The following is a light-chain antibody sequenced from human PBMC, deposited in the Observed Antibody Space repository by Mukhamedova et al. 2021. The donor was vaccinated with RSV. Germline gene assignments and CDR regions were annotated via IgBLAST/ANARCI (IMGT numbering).Light chain of an antibody. CDR2: DDS. CDR3: HVWDISSYQSV. J-gene: IGLJ1*01. V-gene: IGLV3-21*01. Sequence: GSKSVHWYRQKPGQAPVVVIYDDSERPSGIPERFSGSNSGNTATLTISGVEAEDEADFYCHVWDISSYQSVFGPGSKVTVL. CDR1: GSKS.